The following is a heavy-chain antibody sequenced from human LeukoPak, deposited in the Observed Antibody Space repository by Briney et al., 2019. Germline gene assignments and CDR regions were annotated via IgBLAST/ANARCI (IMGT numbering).Heavy chain of an antibody. J-gene: IGHJ4*02. CDR1: GVTIRSDGNY. V-gene: IGHV4-31*02. CDR3: ARSPYDGGFGEFNGDY. CDR2: IYYSGST. D-gene: IGHD3-10*01. Sequence: PSQTLCLTCATSGVTIRSDGNYWSCKPPRPGQDLESISHIYYSGSTYYNPSLKSRAAISVDMSENHFSLKLTSVTAADTAIYYCARSPYDGGFGEFNGDYWGQGTLVTVSS.